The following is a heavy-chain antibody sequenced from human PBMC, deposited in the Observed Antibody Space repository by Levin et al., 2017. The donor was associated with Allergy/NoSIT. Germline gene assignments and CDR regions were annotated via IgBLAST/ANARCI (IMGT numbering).Heavy chain of an antibody. D-gene: IGHD6-13*01. CDR3: ACWGAAAGNYYFDY. CDR1: GYTFTGYY. V-gene: IGHV1-2*02. J-gene: IGHJ4*02. CDR2: INPNSGGT. Sequence: ASVKVSCKASGYTFTGYYMHWVRQAPGQGLEWMGWINPNSGGTNYAQKFQGRVTMTRDTSISTAYMELSRLRSDDTAVYYCACWGAAAGNYYFDYWGQGTLVTVSS.